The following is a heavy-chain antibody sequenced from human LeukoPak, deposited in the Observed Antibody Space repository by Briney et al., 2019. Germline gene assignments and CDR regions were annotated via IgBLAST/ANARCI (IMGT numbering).Heavy chain of an antibody. J-gene: IGHJ4*02. V-gene: IGHV3-48*04. Sequence: GGSLRLSCAASGFIFSTNSMNWVRQAPGKGLEWVSYISSSSNTIYYAVSVKGRFTISRDNAKNSLYLQMNSVRAEDTAVYYCARGGGFDYWGQGILVTVSS. CDR3: ARGGGFDY. D-gene: IGHD3-16*01. CDR1: GFIFSTNS. CDR2: ISSSSNTI.